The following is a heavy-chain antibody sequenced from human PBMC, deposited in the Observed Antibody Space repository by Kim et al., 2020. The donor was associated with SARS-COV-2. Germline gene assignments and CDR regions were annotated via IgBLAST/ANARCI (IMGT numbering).Heavy chain of an antibody. D-gene: IGHD6-13*01. CDR1: GFTFSDFD. Sequence: GGSLRLSCAASGFTFSDFDMSWIRQAPGKGPEWVSYLSSVKNNAIYADSVKGRFSISRDNAKSPLYLQMNSLRADDTAMYYCARVPERGSSWDFFDPWA. V-gene: IGHV3-11*05. J-gene: IGHJ5*02. CDR3: ARVPERGSSWDFFDP. CDR2: LSSVKNNA.